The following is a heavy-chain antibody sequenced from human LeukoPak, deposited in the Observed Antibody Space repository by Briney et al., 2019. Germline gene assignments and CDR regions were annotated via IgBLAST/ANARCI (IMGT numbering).Heavy chain of an antibody. J-gene: IGHJ5*02. Sequence: SETLSLTCTVSGGSISSYYWSWIRQPAGQGLEWIGRIYTSGSTNYNPSLKSRVTMSVDTSKNQFSLKLSSVTAADTAVYYCARDRLAKGFDPWGQETLVTVSS. V-gene: IGHV4-4*07. D-gene: IGHD5-12*01. CDR1: GGSISSYY. CDR3: ARDRLAKGFDP. CDR2: IYTSGST.